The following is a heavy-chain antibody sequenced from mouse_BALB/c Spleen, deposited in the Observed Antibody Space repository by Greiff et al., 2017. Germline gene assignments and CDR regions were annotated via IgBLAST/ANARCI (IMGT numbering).Heavy chain of an antibody. CDR3: AREAAAIPAMDY. V-gene: IGHV5-6-3*01. CDR2: INSNGGST. Sequence: EVKVEESGGGLVQPGGSLKLSCAASGFTFSSYGMSWVRQTPDKRLELVATINSNGGSTYYPDSVKGRFTISRDNAKNTLYLQMSSLKSEDTAMYYCAREAAAIPAMDYWGQGTSVTVSS. CDR1: GFTFSSYG. J-gene: IGHJ4*01.